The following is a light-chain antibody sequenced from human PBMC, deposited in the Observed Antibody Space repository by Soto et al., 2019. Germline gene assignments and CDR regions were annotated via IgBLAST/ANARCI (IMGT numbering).Light chain of an antibody. Sequence: EIVLTQSPGTLSLSPGDRATLSCRASQSVSTYLGWYPQKPGQAPRLLIYDASTRATGISARFSGSGSGTDFTLTISSLEPEDFVVYYCQQGSTWPVTFGQGTKVEIK. V-gene: IGKV3-11*01. CDR3: QQGSTWPVT. J-gene: IGKJ1*01. CDR2: DAS. CDR1: QSVSTY.